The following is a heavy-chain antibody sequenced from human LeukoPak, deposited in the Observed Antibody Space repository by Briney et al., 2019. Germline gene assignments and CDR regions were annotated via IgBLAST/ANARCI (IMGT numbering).Heavy chain of an antibody. CDR3: ARGGVAVAKTHSDY. D-gene: IGHD6-19*01. CDR1: GFTFSSYS. Sequence: PGGSLRLSCAASGFTFSSYSMNWVRQAPGMGLESALYISSSSSTIYYADSVKGRFTISRDNAKNSLYLQMNSLRAEDTAVYYCARGGVAVAKTHSDYWGEGTLVTVSS. CDR2: ISSSSSTI. V-gene: IGHV3-48*04. J-gene: IGHJ4*02.